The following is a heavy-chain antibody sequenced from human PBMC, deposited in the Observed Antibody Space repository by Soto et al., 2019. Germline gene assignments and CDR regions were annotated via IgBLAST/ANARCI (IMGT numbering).Heavy chain of an antibody. Sequence: SETLSLTCAVYGGSFSGYYWSWIRQPPGKGLEWIGEINHSGSTNYNPSLKSRVTISVDTSKNQFSLKLSSVTAADTAVYYCARGLYISYYFDYWGQGTLVTAPQ. J-gene: IGHJ4*02. V-gene: IGHV4-34*01. D-gene: IGHD1-20*01. CDR3: ARGLYISYYFDY. CDR2: INHSGST. CDR1: GGSFSGYY.